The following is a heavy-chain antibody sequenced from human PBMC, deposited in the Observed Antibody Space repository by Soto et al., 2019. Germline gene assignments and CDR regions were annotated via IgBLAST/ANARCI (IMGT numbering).Heavy chain of an antibody. CDR3: PKYWWGNPSSFVY. J-gene: IGHJ4*02. D-gene: IGHD2-8*02. CDR2: ISGSGGST. Sequence: EVQLLESGGGLVQPGGSLRLSCAASGFTFSSYAMSWVRQAPGKGLEWVSAISGSGGSTYYADSVKGRFTISRDNSKNTLYLQMNSMRAEDTAVYYCPKYWWGNPSSFVYWGQGTLVTVSS. V-gene: IGHV3-23*01. CDR1: GFTFSSYA.